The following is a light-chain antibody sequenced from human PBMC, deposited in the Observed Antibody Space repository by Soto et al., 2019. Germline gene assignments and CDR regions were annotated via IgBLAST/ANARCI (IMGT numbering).Light chain of an antibody. CDR1: QSVSSNP. CDR3: QQYSSPRT. V-gene: IGKV3-20*01. CDR2: GGS. J-gene: IGKJ1*01. Sequence: PGTLSFSPREGDTVYCRASQSVSSNPWAWHQPNPGPAPRLLISGGSSRATRIPVRFSGSGSETAFTLTIPRLEPEDFAMYYCQQYSSPRTFGQGTKVDIK.